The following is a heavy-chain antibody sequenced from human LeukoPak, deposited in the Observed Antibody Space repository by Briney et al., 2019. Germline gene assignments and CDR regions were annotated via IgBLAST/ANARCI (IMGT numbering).Heavy chain of an antibody. Sequence: PGGSLRLSCAASGFTFNNAWMNWVRQAPGKGLEWVSSISSSSTYIYYVDSVKGRFTISRDNAKNSLYLQMNSLRAEDTAVYYCARGGPKPIAVAGFGYWGQGTLVTVSS. CDR1: GFTFNNAW. CDR3: ARGGPKPIAVAGFGY. D-gene: IGHD6-19*01. V-gene: IGHV3-21*01. CDR2: ISSSSTYI. J-gene: IGHJ4*02.